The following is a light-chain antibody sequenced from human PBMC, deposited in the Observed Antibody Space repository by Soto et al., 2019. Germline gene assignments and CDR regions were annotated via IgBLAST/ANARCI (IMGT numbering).Light chain of an antibody. CDR2: AAS. CDR1: QSISSY. Sequence: DLQMTQSPSSLSASVGDRVTITCRASQSISSYLNWYQQKPGKAPKLLIYAASSLQSGVPSRFSGSGSGTDFTLTISSLQPEDFATYYCQQSYNTPQTFGQGTKVEIK. V-gene: IGKV1-39*01. CDR3: QQSYNTPQT. J-gene: IGKJ1*01.